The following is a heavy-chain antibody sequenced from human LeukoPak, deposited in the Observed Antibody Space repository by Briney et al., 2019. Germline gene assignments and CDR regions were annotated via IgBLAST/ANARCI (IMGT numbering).Heavy chain of an antibody. D-gene: IGHD4-17*01. Sequence: GGSLRLSCAASGFTFSSYAMSWVRQAPGKGLEWASAISGSGGSTYYADSVKGRFTISRDNSKNTLYLQMNSLRAEDTAVYYCAKDPIMTTVTGFDYWGQGTLVTVSS. J-gene: IGHJ4*02. CDR2: ISGSGGST. CDR3: AKDPIMTTVTGFDY. V-gene: IGHV3-23*01. CDR1: GFTFSSYA.